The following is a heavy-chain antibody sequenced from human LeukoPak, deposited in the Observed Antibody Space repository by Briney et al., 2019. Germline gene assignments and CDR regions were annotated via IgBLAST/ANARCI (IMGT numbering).Heavy chain of an antibody. CDR2: IRYNGSKT. D-gene: IGHD3-10*01. V-gene: IGHV3-33*01. CDR1: GFTFSDHG. J-gene: IGHJ4*02. Sequence: GRSLRLSCAASGFTFSDHGMLWVRQAPGKGLGWVAIIRYNGSKTYYAESVKGRFTISRDNSKNTLYLQMSSLRAEDTAVYYCARDPYGSGDGYFDYWGQGTLVTVSS. CDR3: ARDPYGSGDGYFDY.